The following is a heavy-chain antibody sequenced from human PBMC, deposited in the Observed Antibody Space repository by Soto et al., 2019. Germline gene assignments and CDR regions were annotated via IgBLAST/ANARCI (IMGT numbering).Heavy chain of an antibody. V-gene: IGHV3-30*18. D-gene: IGHD2-2*01. J-gene: IGHJ1*01. CDR2: ISYDGKDR. Sequence: QVLLVESGGGVVQPGGPLTLSCEASGFNFGYYGMHWVRQVPGKGLEWVAIISYDGKDRYYTDSVKGRFTISRDNSKNTLYLQMNSLKPEDTAVYYCAKKRIGGSCSTNRCYVLQHWGQGTLVTVSS. CDR3: AKKRIGGSCSTNRCYVLQH. CDR1: GFNFGYYG.